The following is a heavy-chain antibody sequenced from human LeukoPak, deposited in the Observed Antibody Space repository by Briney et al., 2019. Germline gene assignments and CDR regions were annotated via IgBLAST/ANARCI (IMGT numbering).Heavy chain of an antibody. V-gene: IGHV1-69*13. CDR2: IIPIFGTA. D-gene: IGHD1-7*01. CDR3: ARDASLGTGTPGVTRGGAFDI. J-gene: IGHJ3*02. Sequence: GASVKVSCKASGGTFSSYAISWVRQAPGQGLEWMGGIIPIFGTANYAQKFQGRVTITADESTSTAYMELSSLRSEDTAVYYCARDASLGTGTPGVTRGGAFDIWGQGTMVTVSS. CDR1: GGTFSSYA.